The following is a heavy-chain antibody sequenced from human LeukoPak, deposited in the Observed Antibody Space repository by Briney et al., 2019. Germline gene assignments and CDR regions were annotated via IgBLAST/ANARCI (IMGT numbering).Heavy chain of an antibody. CDR2: IYYSGST. J-gene: IGHJ4*02. D-gene: IGHD2-2*01. CDR1: GGSISSYY. Sequence: SETLSLTCTVSGGSISSYYWGWIRQLPGKGLEWIGSIYYSGSTYYNPSLKSRVTISVDTSKNQFSLKLSSVTAADTAVYYCARVSAPDIVVVPAAFLGPFDYWGQGTLVTVSS. V-gene: IGHV4-39*07. CDR3: ARVSAPDIVVVPAAFLGPFDY.